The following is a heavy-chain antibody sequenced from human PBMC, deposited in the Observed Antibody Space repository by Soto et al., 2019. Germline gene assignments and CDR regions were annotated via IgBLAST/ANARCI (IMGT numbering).Heavy chain of an antibody. V-gene: IGHV1-69*13. CDR1: GGTFSSYA. CDR2: IIPIFGTA. CDR3: ARDLGREVVIGTGYYYYYGMDV. D-gene: IGHD3-22*01. J-gene: IGHJ6*02. Sequence: GASVKVSCKASGGTFSSYAISWVRQAPGQGLEWMGGIIPIFGTANYAQKFQGRVTITADESTSTAYMELSSLRSEDTAVYYCARDLGREVVIGTGYYYYYGMDVWGQGTTVTVSS.